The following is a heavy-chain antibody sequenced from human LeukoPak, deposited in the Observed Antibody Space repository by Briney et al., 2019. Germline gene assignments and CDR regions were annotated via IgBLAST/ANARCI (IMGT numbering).Heavy chain of an antibody. CDR3: ARLRRINYFDY. Sequence: SETLSLTCTVSGGSISSSSYYWGWIRQPPGKGLEWIGSIYYSGSTYYNPSLKSRVTISVDTSKNQFSLRLSSVTAADTAVYYCARLRRINYFDYWGQGTLVIVSS. V-gene: IGHV4-39*01. J-gene: IGHJ4*02. CDR1: GGSISSSSYY. D-gene: IGHD2-15*01. CDR2: IYYSGST.